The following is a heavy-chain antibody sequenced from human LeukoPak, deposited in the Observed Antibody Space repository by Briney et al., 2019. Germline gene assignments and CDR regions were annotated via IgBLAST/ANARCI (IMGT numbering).Heavy chain of an antibody. CDR1: GFTFSSYA. D-gene: IGHD1-26*01. CDR2: ISYNGSNK. CDR3: ARDLDGRYSGSYGNFDY. V-gene: IGHV3-30-3*01. Sequence: GGSLRLSCAASGFTFSSYAMHWVRQAPGKGLEWVAVISYNGSNKHYADSVKGRFTISRDNSKNTLYLQMNSLRAEDTAVYYCARDLDGRYSGSYGNFDYWGQGTLVTVSS. J-gene: IGHJ4*02.